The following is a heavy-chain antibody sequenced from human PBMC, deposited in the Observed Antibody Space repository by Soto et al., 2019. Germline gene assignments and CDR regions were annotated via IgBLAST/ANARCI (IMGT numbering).Heavy chain of an antibody. CDR3: ARQRDDSETCPNQKYYFES. J-gene: IGHJ4*02. Sequence: GASLRISCKGSGYSFAGYWITWVRQKPGKGLEWMGRIDPSDSQTYYSPSFRGHVTISATKSITTVFLQWSSLRASDTAMYYGARQRDDSETCPNQKYYFESWGQGTPVTVSS. V-gene: IGHV5-10-1*01. CDR2: IDPSDSQT. D-gene: IGHD2-8*01. CDR1: GYSFAGYW.